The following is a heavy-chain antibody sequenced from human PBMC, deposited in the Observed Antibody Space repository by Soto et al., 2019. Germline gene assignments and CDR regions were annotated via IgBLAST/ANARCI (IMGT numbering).Heavy chain of an antibody. Sequence: QVQLVESGGGVVQPRRSLRLSCAASGFAFGTYGMHWVRQAPGKGLEWVAVTSYDGSKKYYADSVKGRFTISRDNSNNAVYLQMNSVRLEDTAIYYCAKDRGLADPHYYGLDVWGQGTTVAVSS. CDR3: AKDRGLADPHYYGLDV. D-gene: IGHD3-10*01. V-gene: IGHV3-30*18. CDR1: GFAFGTYG. CDR2: TSYDGSKK. J-gene: IGHJ6*02.